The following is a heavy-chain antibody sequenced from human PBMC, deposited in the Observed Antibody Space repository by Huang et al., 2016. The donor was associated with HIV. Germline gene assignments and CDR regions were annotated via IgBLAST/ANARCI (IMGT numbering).Heavy chain of an antibody. CDR2: INHVGNT. CDR3: AREVMISFGGPFDP. J-gene: IGHJ5*02. D-gene: IGHD3-16*01. V-gene: IGHV4-34*01. CDR1: GGSFSRYY. Sequence: QVQLQQWGAGLLKPSETLSLTCAVYGGSFSRYYWNWIRQSPGKGLEWIGQINHVGNTNYNPSLESRVSRSVDTSKNQFSLKLNSVTGADTAMYYCAREVMISFGGPFDPWGQGTLVTVSS.